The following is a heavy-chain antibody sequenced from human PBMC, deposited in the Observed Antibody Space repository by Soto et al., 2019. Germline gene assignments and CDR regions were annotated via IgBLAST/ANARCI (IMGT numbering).Heavy chain of an antibody. CDR1: GGAFSKYA. Sequence: QVQLVQSGAEVRKPGSSVKVSCKASGGAFSKYAFTWVRQAPGQGLEWLGGIVPMFGTPNYAQKFQGRVTISADESTTSAYMELTSLRSEDTAVYFCARPLRDRKFYHGMAVWGQGTTVTVSS. V-gene: IGHV1-69*01. J-gene: IGHJ6*02. CDR3: ARPLRDRKFYHGMAV. CDR2: IVPMFGTP. D-gene: IGHD3-22*01.